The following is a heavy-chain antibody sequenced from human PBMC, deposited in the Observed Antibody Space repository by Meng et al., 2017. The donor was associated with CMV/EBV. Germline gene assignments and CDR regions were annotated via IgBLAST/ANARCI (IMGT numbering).Heavy chain of an antibody. D-gene: IGHD2-2*01. V-gene: IGHV1-18*01. Sequence: YGISWVRQAPGQGLEWMGWISAYNGNTNYAQKLQGRVTMTTDTSTSTAYMELGSLRSDDTAVYYCARESDCSSTSCYSSYYYYGMDVWGQGTLVTVSS. CDR3: ARESDCSSTSCYSSYYYYGMDV. CDR1: YG. J-gene: IGHJ6*02. CDR2: ISAYNGNT.